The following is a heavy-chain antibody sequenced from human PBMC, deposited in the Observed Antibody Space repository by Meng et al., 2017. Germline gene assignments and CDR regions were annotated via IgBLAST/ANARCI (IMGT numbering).Heavy chain of an antibody. CDR1: GGSISSSNW. J-gene: IGHJ4*02. D-gene: IGHD2-15*01. Sequence: QVRLQGPGPGLVKPSGTLSLTCAVSGGSISSSNWWSWVRQPPGKGLEWIGEIYHSGSTNYNPSLKSRVTISVDKSKNQFSLKLSSVTAADTAVYYCARWSIYCSGGSCYSFDYWGQGTLVTVSS. CDR3: ARWSIYCSGGSCYSFDY. CDR2: IYHSGST. V-gene: IGHV4-4*02.